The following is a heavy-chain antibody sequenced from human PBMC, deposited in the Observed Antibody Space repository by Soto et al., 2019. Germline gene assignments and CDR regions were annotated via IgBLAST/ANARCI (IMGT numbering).Heavy chain of an antibody. J-gene: IGHJ3*02. D-gene: IGHD3-10*01. CDR2: IFHSGSI. V-gene: IGHV4-4*02. Sequence: SETLSLTCTVSNASISSRKWWTWVRKTPGKGLEWIGQIFHSGSINHNPALKSQVHLSLDKYKHQFSLKLTSVRAADTAVYYCASKFGELLADAFDIWGQGTVVT. CDR3: ASKFGELLADAFDI. CDR1: NASISSRKW.